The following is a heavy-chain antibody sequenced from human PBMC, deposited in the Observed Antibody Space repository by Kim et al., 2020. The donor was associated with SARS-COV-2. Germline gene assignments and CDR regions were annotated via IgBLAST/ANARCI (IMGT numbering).Heavy chain of an antibody. V-gene: IGHV3-33*01. CDR3: ARDVHIVGTIDFDY. Sequence: GGSLRLSCAASGFTFSSYGMHWVRQAPGKGLEWVAVIWYDGSNKYYADSVKGRFTIFSDNLKNTLYLQMNSLCAEDTAVYYCARDVHIVGTIDFDYWGQG. CDR1: GFTFSSYG. D-gene: IGHD1-26*01. J-gene: IGHJ4*02. CDR2: IWYDGSNK.